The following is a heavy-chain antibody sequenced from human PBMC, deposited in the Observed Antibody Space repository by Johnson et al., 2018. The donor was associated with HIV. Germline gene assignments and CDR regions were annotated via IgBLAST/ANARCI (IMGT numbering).Heavy chain of an antibody. Sequence: QVQLVESGGGVVQPGRSLRLSCAASGFTFSTYNMHWVRQAPGKGLEWVAVISYDGSNKYYADSVKAPFTISRDNSKNTLYLQMNSLGTDDTAVYYCARGMGLQLGNALDIWGQGTMVTVSS. V-gene: IGHV3-30*01. CDR2: ISYDGSNK. CDR1: GFTFSTYN. D-gene: IGHD1-1*01. J-gene: IGHJ3*02. CDR3: ARGMGLQLGNALDI.